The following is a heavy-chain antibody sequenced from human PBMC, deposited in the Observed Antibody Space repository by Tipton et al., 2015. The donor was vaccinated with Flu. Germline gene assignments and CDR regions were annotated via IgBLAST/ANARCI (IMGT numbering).Heavy chain of an antibody. V-gene: IGHV5-51*01. CDR1: GSSFSSYW. D-gene: IGHD2-21*02. CDR3: VRQNCGGDCYPDY. J-gene: IGHJ4*02. CDR2: IYPDDPDT. Sequence: QLVQSGAEVKKPGESLKISCKGSGSSFSSYWIAWVRQMPGKGLEWMGIIYPDDPDTKYSPSFQGHVTFSADKSVNTAYLQWSSLKASDTAIYFCVRQNCGGDCYPDYWGQGTLVTVSS.